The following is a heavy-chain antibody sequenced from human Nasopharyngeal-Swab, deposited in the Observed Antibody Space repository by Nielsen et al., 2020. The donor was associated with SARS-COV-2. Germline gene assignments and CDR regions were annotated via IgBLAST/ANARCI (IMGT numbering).Heavy chain of an antibody. V-gene: IGHV3-11*04. Sequence: GESLKISCAASGFTFSDYYMSWIRQAPGKGLEWVSYISSSGSTIYYADSVKGRFTISRDNAKNSLYLQMNSLRAEDTAVYYCARTGGVLRFLEWLPNWFDPWGQGTLVTVSS. CDR3: ARTGGVLRFLEWLPNWFDP. CDR1: GFTFSDYY. CDR2: ISSSGSTI. D-gene: IGHD3-3*01. J-gene: IGHJ5*02.